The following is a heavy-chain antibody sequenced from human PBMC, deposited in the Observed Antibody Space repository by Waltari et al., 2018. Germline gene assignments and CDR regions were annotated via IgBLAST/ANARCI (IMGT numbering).Heavy chain of an antibody. CDR1: GFNFSNYW. CDR2: IYPGDSDT. D-gene: IGHD2-15*01. CDR3: ARHRTRSTLYNWFDP. Sequence: VQLVQSGAEVKKPGESLRISCQGSGFNFSNYWIGWVRQMPGKGLEWMGIIYPGDSDTRYRPSFQGQVTMSVDKSIRTAYLQWNSLKASDTAIYYCARHRTRSTLYNWFDPWGQGTQVSVSS. J-gene: IGHJ5*02. V-gene: IGHV5-51*01.